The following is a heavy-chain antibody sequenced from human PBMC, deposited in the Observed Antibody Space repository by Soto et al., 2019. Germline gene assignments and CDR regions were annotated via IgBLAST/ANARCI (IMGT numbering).Heavy chain of an antibody. Sequence: GGSLRLSCGASGFDFSNYWMHWVRQAPGKGLVWVSRINGDGSDTKYADSVKGRFTISRDNARNTVYLQMNSLRADDTAVYYCTRGAERTVPPTVQRHLDWVCGHWGQGTPVTVSS. CDR3: TRGAERTVPPTVQRHLDWVCGH. V-gene: IGHV3-74*03. CDR2: INGDGSDT. CDR1: GFDFSNYW. J-gene: IGHJ4*02. D-gene: IGHD3-9*01.